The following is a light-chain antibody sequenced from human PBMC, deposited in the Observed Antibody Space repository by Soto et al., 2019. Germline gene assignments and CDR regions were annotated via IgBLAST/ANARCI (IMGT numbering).Light chain of an antibody. CDR2: SNN. V-gene: IGLV1-44*01. CDR1: SSNIGSNT. CDR3: AAWDDNLNGLV. Sequence: QSVLTQPPSVSGTPGQRVTMSCSGSSSNIGSNTVNWYQQLPGTAPKLLIYSNNQRPSGVPDRFSGSKSGTSASLAISGLQSEDEAAYYCAAWDDNLNGLVFGGGTKLTVL. J-gene: IGLJ2*01.